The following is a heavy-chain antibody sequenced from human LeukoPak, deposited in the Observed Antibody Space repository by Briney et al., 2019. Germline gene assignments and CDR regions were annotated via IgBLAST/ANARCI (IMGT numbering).Heavy chain of an antibody. Sequence: PGGSLRLSCAASGFTFSSYVMHWVRQAPGKGLEWVAVISYDGSKKFYADSVKGRFTISRDNSKNTLYLQMNSLRTEDTAVYYCAKDSSAGDFYFDYWAREPWSPSPQ. CDR1: GFTFSSYV. J-gene: IGHJ4*02. CDR2: ISYDGSKK. CDR3: AKDSSAGDFYFDY. D-gene: IGHD7-27*01. V-gene: IGHV3-30*18.